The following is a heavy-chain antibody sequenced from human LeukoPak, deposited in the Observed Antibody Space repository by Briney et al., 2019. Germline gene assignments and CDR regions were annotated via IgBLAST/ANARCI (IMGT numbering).Heavy chain of an antibody. V-gene: IGHV4-4*09. Sequence: PSETLFLTCTVSGGSISPHFWSWIRQPPGKGLEWIGYIYTNGSTKYNPSLKSRVTISLDTSKNQFSLKLSSVTAADTAVYYCARRQTYFDYWGQGTLVTVSS. CDR3: ARRQTYFDY. CDR1: GGSISPHF. CDR2: IYTNGST. J-gene: IGHJ4*02.